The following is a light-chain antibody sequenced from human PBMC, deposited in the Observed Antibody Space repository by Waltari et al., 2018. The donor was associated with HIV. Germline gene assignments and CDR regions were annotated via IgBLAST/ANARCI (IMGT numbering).Light chain of an antibody. CDR1: QSGPANY. V-gene: IGKV3-20*01. CDR3: QQYGSSLFT. CDR2: AAS. Sequence: EIVSTQSPGTLSLSPGERVTHSCRASQSGPANYVAWYQQKPVQSPRLLIYAASSRATGIPDRFSGGGSGTDFTLTINSLEPEDFAVYFCQQYGSSLFTFGPGTKVDLK. J-gene: IGKJ3*01.